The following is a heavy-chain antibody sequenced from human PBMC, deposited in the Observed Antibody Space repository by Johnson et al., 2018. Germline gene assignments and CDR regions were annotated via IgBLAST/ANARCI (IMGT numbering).Heavy chain of an antibody. CDR1: GASISSYY. CDR3: ARDGGAFSDSYCNPVAFEI. D-gene: IGHD3-10*01. Sequence: QVQLQESGPGLVKPSETLSLTCTVSGASISSYYWSWIRQPPGKGLEWIGYIYYTGRTKYSPPPTRRVHIPLATSKNQFSLNLSPVTAADTAVYYCARDGGAFSDSYCNPVAFEIWGQGTVVTVSS. V-gene: IGHV4-59*01. CDR2: IYYTGRT. J-gene: IGHJ3*02.